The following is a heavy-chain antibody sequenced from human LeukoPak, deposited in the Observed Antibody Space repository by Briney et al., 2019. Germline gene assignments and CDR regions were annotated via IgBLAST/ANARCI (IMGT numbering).Heavy chain of an antibody. V-gene: IGHV4-39*01. CDR2: IFYSGST. CDR3: AGQNSYFDP. J-gene: IGHJ4*02. CDR1: GGSISSSSYY. D-gene: IGHD1-7*01. Sequence: SETLSLTCTVSGGSISSSSYYWGWVRQPPGKGVERVGNIFYSGSTYYKPSLKSRVTISVDTSKNQFSLKLSSVTAADTAVYYCAGQNSYFDPGGQGTLVTVSS.